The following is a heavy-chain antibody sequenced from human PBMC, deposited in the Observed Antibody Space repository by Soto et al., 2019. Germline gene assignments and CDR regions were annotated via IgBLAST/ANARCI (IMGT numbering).Heavy chain of an antibody. CDR3: AKQRAGYGSGSDTFYFDF. CDR1: GFTFSTYA. D-gene: IGHD3-10*01. J-gene: IGHJ4*02. Sequence: EVQLLVSGGGLVQPGGSLRLSCSTSGFTFSTYAMNWVRQAPGKGLEWVSALSGSGGTTYYADSVRGRFTISRDNSKNTLFLQMSSLRAEVTALYYCAKQRAGYGSGSDTFYFDFWGQGTLVTVSS. CDR2: LSGSGGTT. V-gene: IGHV3-23*01.